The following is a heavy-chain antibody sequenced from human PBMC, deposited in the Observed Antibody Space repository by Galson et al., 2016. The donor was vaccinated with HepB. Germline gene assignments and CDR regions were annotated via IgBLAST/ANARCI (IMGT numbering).Heavy chain of an antibody. V-gene: IGHV1-18*01. D-gene: IGHD5-12*01. CDR1: GYTFFNYA. CDR2: INTHNSDT. Sequence: SVKVSCKASGYTFFNYAVTWVRQAPGQGLEWMGWINTHNSDTNYVQKLQDRVTLTTNTSTRTAYMELRSLRSDDTAVYYCARHIDNWFDTWGQGTLVTVSS. CDR3: ARHIDNWFDT. J-gene: IGHJ5*02.